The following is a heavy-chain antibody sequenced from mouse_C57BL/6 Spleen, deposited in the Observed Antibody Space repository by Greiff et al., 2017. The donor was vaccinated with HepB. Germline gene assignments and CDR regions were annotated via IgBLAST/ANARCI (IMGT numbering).Heavy chain of an antibody. V-gene: IGHV5-17*01. CDR2: ISSGSSTI. CDR1: GFTFSDYG. D-gene: IGHD4-1*01. CDR3: AGDWDAWFAY. Sequence: EVQVVESGGGLVKPGGSLKLSCAASGFTFSDYGMHWVRQAPEKGLEWVAYISSGSSTIYYADTVKGRFTISRDNAKNTLFLQMTSLRSEDTAMYYCAGDWDAWFAYWGQGTLVTVSA. J-gene: IGHJ3*01.